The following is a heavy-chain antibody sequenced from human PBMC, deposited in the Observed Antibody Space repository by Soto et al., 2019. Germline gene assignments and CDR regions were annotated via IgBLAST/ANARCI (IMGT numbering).Heavy chain of an antibody. V-gene: IGHV3-30-3*01. CDR3: ARGPGVRVVVISMFDY. CDR2: ISYDGTNE. Sequence: GGSLRLSCAVSGFTLNTYAMHWVRQAPGKGVEWVAAISYDGTNEYYAGSVRGRFTISRDISKKTLYLEMNSLRAEDSAVYYCARGPGVRVVVISMFDYWGQGTLVTVSS. J-gene: IGHJ4*02. CDR1: GFTLNTYA. D-gene: IGHD2-15*01.